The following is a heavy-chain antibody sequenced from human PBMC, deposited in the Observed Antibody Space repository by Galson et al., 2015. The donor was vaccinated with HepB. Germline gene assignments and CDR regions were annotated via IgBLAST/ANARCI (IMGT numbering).Heavy chain of an antibody. Sequence: SLRLSCAASGFTFSSYGMHWVRQAPGKGLEWVAVISYDGSNKYYADSVKGRFTISRDNSKNTLYLQMNSLRAEDTAVYYCAKAEDRGEYSYGSQFRGQGTLVTVSS. V-gene: IGHV3-30*18. J-gene: IGHJ4*02. CDR2: ISYDGSNK. CDR3: AKAEDRGEYSYGSQF. CDR1: GFTFSSYG. D-gene: IGHD5-18*01.